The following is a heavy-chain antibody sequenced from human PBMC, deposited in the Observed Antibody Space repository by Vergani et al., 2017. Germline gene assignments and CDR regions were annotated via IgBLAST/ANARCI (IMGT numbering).Heavy chain of an antibody. CDR3: ARSGYCAHGVCYMTYYYYMDV. J-gene: IGHJ6*03. D-gene: IGHD2-8*01. V-gene: IGHV3-33*01. CDR1: GFTLSSHA. Sequence: QVQLEESGGGVVQPGRSLRLSCAGSGFTLSSHAMHWVRQAPGKGLESVAFIWYDGSKEYYADSVKGRFTISRDNSKNTLYLQMNNLRAADTAVYYCARSGYCAHGVCYMTYYYYMDVWGKGTAVTVSS. CDR2: IWYDGSKE.